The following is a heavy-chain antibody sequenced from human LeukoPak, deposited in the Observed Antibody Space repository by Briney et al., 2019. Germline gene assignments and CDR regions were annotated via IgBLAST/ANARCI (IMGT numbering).Heavy chain of an antibody. CDR1: GYTFTGYY. V-gene: IGHV7-4-1*02. CDR3: ARVGEEYCSGGSCPPSHYYYYYMDV. Sequence: ASVKVSCKASGYTFTGYYMHWVRQAPGQGLEWMGWINTNTGNPTYAQGFTGRFVFSLDTSVSTAYLQISSLKAEDTAVYYCARVGEEYCSGGSCPPSHYYYYYMDVWGKGTTVTVSS. J-gene: IGHJ6*03. CDR2: INTNTGNP. D-gene: IGHD2-15*01.